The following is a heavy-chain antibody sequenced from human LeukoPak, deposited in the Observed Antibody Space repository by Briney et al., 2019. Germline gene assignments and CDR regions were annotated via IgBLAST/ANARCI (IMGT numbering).Heavy chain of an antibody. CDR3: ATGRIAAAGLDY. D-gene: IGHD6-13*01. CDR2: FDPEDGET. CDR1: GYTLTELS. J-gene: IGHJ4*02. V-gene: IGHV1-24*01. Sequence: GASVKVSCKVSGYTLTELSMHWVRQAPGKGLEWMGGFDPEDGETIYAQKFQGRVTMTEDTSTDTAYVELSSLRSEDTAVYYCATGRIAAAGLDYWGQGTLVTVSS.